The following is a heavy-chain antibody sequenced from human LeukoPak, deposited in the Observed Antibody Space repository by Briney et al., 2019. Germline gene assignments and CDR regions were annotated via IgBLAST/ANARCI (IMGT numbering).Heavy chain of an antibody. CDR3: ARGAVDYGDYPDWFDP. D-gene: IGHD4-17*01. Sequence: ASVKVSCKASGGTFSNYAISWVRQAPGQGLEWMGWMNPNSGNTGYAQKFQGRVTITRNTSISTAYMELSSLRSEDTAVYYCARGAVDYGDYPDWFDPWGQGTLVTVSS. CDR2: MNPNSGNT. V-gene: IGHV1-8*03. J-gene: IGHJ5*02. CDR1: GGTFSNYA.